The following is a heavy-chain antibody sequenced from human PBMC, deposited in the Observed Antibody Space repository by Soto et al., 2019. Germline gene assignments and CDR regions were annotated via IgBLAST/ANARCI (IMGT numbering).Heavy chain of an antibody. CDR3: ATDREPDGRWTIGA. D-gene: IGHD1-1*01. Sequence: EVQLLESGGGLGQPGGSLRLSCAASGFTFSTYTMNWVRQGPGQGLEWVSAIIGGGTTYYADSVKGRFTICRDDSKNTLYLQKNRLIAEDTALYYCATDREPDGRWTIGAWGGGAQIAVCS. CDR2: IIGGGTT. J-gene: IGHJ5*02. V-gene: IGHV3-23*01. CDR1: GFTFSTYT.